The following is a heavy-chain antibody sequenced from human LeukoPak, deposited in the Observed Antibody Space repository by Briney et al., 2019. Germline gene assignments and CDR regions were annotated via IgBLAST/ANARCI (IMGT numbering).Heavy chain of an antibody. D-gene: IGHD6-6*01. V-gene: IGHV3-23*01. CDR1: GFTFSSYT. Sequence: QPGGSLRLSCAASGFTFSSYTMSWVRQAPGKGLEWVSAISGSGGSTYYADYVKGRFSISRDNSKNTLYLQMNSLRAEDTAVYYCARVDPDSSSTLEVFDYWGQGTLVTVSS. CDR2: ISGSGGST. CDR3: ARVDPDSSSTLEVFDY. J-gene: IGHJ4*02.